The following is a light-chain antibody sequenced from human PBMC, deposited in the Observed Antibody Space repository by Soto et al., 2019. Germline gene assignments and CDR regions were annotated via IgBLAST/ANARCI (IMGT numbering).Light chain of an antibody. V-gene: IGLV2-14*01. J-gene: IGLJ1*01. CDR1: SGDVGGYNY. Sequence: QSVLTQPASVSGSPGQSITISCTGTSGDVGGYNYVSWYQQHPGKAPKLMIYEVSNRPSGVSNRCSGSKSGNTASLTISGLQAEDEADYYCSSYTITSALYVFGPGTKVTVL. CDR2: EVS. CDR3: SSYTITSALYV.